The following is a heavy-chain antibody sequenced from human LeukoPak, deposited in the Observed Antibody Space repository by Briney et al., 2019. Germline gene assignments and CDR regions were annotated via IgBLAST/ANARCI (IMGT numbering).Heavy chain of an antibody. CDR3: AKGQGRAYQLLYLRHNAFDI. CDR1: GFTFSSYA. V-gene: IGHV3-23*01. CDR2: ISGSGGST. Sequence: GGSLRLSCSASGFTFSSYAMSWVRQAPGKGLEWVSAISGSGGSTYYADSVKGRFTISRDNSKNTLYLQMNSLRAEDTAVYYCAKGQGRAYQLLYLRHNAFDIWGQGTMVTVSS. J-gene: IGHJ3*02. D-gene: IGHD2-2*02.